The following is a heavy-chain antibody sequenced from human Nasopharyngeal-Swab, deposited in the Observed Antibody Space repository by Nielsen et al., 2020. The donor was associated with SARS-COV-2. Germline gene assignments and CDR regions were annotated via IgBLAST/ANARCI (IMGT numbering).Heavy chain of an antibody. J-gene: IGHJ6*03. CDR2: TYYRSKWYN. V-gene: IGHV6-1*01. CDR1: GDSVSSSSAA. CDR3: ARARGAYGDYYYYYYTDV. Sequence: LTCAISGDSVSSSSAAWNWIRQSPSRGLEWLGRTYYRSKWYNDYAVSVKSRITINPDTSKNQFSLHLNSVTPEDTAVYYCARARGAYGDYYYYYYTDVWGKGTTVTVSS. D-gene: IGHD4-17*01.